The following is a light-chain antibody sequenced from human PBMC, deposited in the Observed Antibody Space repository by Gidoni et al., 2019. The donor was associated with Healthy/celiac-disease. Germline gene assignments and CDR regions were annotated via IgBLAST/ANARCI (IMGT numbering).Light chain of an antibody. J-gene: IGKJ1*01. CDR1: QSVSSD. CDR2: DAS. Sequence: EMVLTQSPATLSLSPGERATIPCRASQSVSSDFAWYQQKPGQAPRLLIYDASNRATGIPARFSGSGSGTDFTLTISSLEPEDFAVYYCQQRSNWPPTFGQGTKVEIK. V-gene: IGKV3-11*01. CDR3: QQRSNWPPT.